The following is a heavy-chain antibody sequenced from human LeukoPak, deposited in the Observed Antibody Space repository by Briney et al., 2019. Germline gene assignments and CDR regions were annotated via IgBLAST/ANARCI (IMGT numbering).Heavy chain of an antibody. Sequence: PGGSLRLSCVASGFISDNYGLSWVRQVPGKGLEWVSGINWNGDSTGYVDSVKGRFTISRDNAKNSLYLQMNSLRAEDTAFYYCAGDGLPYYNFWSGYPYWGQGILVTVSS. D-gene: IGHD3-3*01. J-gene: IGHJ4*02. CDR2: INWNGDST. V-gene: IGHV3-20*04. CDR1: GFISDNYG. CDR3: AGDGLPYYNFWSGYPY.